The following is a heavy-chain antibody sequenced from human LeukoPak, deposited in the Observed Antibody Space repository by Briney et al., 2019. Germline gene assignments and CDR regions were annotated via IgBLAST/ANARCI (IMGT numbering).Heavy chain of an antibody. CDR1: GFTFSSYA. D-gene: IGHD2-21*02. CDR2: ISGSGGST. CDR3: AKCGGDCYSVGYFDY. Sequence: GESLRLSCAASGFTFSSYAMSWVRQAPGKGLEWVSAISGSGGSTYYADSVKGRFTISRDNSKNTLYLQMNSLRAEDTAVYYCAKCGGDCYSVGYFDYWGQGTLVTVSS. J-gene: IGHJ4*02. V-gene: IGHV3-23*01.